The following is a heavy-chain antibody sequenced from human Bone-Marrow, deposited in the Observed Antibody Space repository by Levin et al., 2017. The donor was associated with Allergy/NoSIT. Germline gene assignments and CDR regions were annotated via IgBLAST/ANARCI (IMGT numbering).Heavy chain of an antibody. D-gene: IGHD2/OR15-2a*01. Sequence: SVQVSCKASGGTISNYDISWVRQAPGQGLEWMGGIIPTFDTPNYAQKFQGRVTITADDSTSTAYLEMSSLSSEDTAVYYCAGGEYSYYYYALDVWGQGTTVTVSS. CDR2: IIPTFDTP. V-gene: IGHV1-69*13. J-gene: IGHJ6*02. CDR3: AGGEYSYYYYALDV. CDR1: GGTISNYD.